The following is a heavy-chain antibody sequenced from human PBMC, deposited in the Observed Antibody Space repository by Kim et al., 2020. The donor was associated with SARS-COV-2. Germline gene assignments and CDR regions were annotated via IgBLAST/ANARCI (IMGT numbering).Heavy chain of an antibody. D-gene: IGHD2-2*02. CDR3: AKRAGDNTGPFDF. CDR1: GFSLSNYG. J-gene: IGHJ4*02. CDR2: FGGSSGKT. Sequence: GGSLRLSCAASGFSLSNYGMSWVRQAPGRGLEWVSGFGGSSGKTYYSESVKGRFTISTDISDNTLYLQMSSLTADDTARYYCAKRAGDNTGPFDFCGQGT. V-gene: IGHV3-23*01.